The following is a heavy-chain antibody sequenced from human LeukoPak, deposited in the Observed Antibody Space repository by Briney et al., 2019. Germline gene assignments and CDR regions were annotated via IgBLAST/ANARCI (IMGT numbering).Heavy chain of an antibody. CDR1: GFTFDNYA. D-gene: IGHD2-15*01. CDR2: ISWNSANI. J-gene: IGHJ1*01. CDR3: VKDTSGASQYFQY. Sequence: KAGKSLRLSCAAFGFTFDNYAMHWVRQAPGKGLEWVSSISWNSANIAYADSVKGRFTISIDNAKNSLYLQMNSLRPEDMALYYCVKDTSGASQYFQYWGHGTVVTVSS. V-gene: IGHV3-9*03.